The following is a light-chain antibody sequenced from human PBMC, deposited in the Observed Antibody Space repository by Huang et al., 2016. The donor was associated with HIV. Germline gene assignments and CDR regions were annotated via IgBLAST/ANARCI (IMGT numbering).Light chain of an antibody. CDR1: QSIDGY. J-gene: IGKJ5*01. V-gene: IGKV1-39*01. CDR2: RAS. CDR3: QQSYSTLIT. Sequence: IQMTQSPSSLSASVGDRVTITCRASQSIDGYLNWYQQKPGKAPKLLISRASTLHTGVPPRFSGSGAGTDYTLIMDNLQPDDFATYFCQQSYSTLITFGQGSRLDTK.